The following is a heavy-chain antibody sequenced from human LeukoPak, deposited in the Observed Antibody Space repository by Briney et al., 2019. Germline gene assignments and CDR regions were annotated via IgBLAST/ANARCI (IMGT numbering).Heavy chain of an antibody. CDR1: GFTFSNYG. D-gene: IGHD2-21*01. J-gene: IGHJ4*02. Sequence: GGSLRLSCAASGFTFSNYGMSWVRQAPGKGLEWVSVIYSGGSTYYADSVKGRFTISRDDFKNTLYLQMNSLRAEDTAVYYCAKSDTNMIAFDYWGQGTLVTVSS. CDR3: AKSDTNMIAFDY. CDR2: IYSGGST. V-gene: IGHV3-53*01.